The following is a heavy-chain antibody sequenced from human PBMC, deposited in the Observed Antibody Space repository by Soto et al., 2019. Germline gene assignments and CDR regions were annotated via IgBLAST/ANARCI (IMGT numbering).Heavy chain of an antibody. Sequence: EVQLVESGGGLVKPGGSLRLSCAASGFTFSNYSMDWVRQAPGKGLEWVSSISSRSSYIYYADSVKGRFTISRDNAKNSLFLQMNSLTAEDTAVYYCARGINTSPRHYWFFDLWGRGTLVTVSS. D-gene: IGHD2-2*01. J-gene: IGHJ2*01. CDR2: ISSRSSYI. V-gene: IGHV3-21*01. CDR1: GFTFSNYS. CDR3: ARGINTSPRHYWFFDL.